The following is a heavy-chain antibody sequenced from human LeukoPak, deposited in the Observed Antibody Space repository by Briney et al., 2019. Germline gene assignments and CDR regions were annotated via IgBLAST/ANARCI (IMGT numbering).Heavy chain of an antibody. CDR3: ARGLVRSQLDWFDP. V-gene: IGHV1-2*02. J-gene: IGHJ5*02. CDR1: GYTFTSYA. CDR2: INPNSGGT. D-gene: IGHD6-13*01. Sequence: GASVKVSCKASGYTFTSYAMDWVRQAPGQGLEWMGWINPNSGGTNYAQKFQGRVTMTRDTSISTVYMELNRLRSDDTAVYYCARGLVRSQLDWFDPWGQGTLVTVSS.